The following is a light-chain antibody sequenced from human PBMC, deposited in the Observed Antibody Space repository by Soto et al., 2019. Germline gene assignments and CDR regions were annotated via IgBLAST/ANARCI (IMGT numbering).Light chain of an antibody. J-gene: IGKJ1*01. V-gene: IGKV3-20*01. CDR2: GAS. CDR1: QSVSSSY. CDR3: QQYGSSLTWT. Sequence: EIVVTHAPCTLSLSPGERATLSCRASQSVSSSYLAWYQQKPGQAPRLLIYGASSRATGIPDRFSGSGSGTDFTLTISRLEPEDFAVYYCQQYGSSLTWTFGQGTKVDIK.